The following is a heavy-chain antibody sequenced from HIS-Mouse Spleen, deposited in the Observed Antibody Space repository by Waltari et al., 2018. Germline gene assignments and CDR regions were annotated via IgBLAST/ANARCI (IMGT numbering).Heavy chain of an antibody. J-gene: IGHJ4*02. D-gene: IGHD7-27*01. CDR2: INPNSGGT. Sequence: QVQLVQSGAEVKKPGASVTVSCEASGYTFTGSSMPWVRQAPGQGLEWMGWINPNSGGTNYAQKFQGRVTMTRDTSISTAYMELSRLRSDDTAVYYCARALGYYFDYWGQGTLVTVSS. CDR1: GYTFTGSS. CDR3: ARALGYYFDY. V-gene: IGHV1-2*02.